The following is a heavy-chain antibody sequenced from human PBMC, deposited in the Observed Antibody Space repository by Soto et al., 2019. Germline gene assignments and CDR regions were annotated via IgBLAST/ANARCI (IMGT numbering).Heavy chain of an antibody. CDR2: INHSGST. CDR1: GGSFSGYY. D-gene: IGHD1-7*01. V-gene: IGHV4-34*01. CDR3: ARSSPGKYNWNYTPVYYYYYYMDV. Sequence: SETLSLTCAVYGGSFSGYYWSWIRQPPGKGLEWIGEINHSGSTNYNPSLKSRVTRSVETSKNQFSLRLSSVTAADTAVYYCARSSPGKYNWNYTPVYYYYYYMDVWGKGTTVTVSS. J-gene: IGHJ6*03.